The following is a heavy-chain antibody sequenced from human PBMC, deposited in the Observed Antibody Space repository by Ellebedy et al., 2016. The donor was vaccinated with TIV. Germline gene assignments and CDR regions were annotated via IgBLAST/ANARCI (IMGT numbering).Heavy chain of an antibody. V-gene: IGHV3-30*09. CDR2: ISFDGSNK. CDR3: ARCVVAHAAFDI. D-gene: IGHD2-15*01. Sequence: GESLKISCAASGFTFSAYAIHWVRQAPGKGLEWVAAISFDGSNKYYADSVKGRFAISRDNSKNTVFLQMNSLRAEDTAVYYCARCVVAHAAFDIWGQGTMVTVSS. CDR1: GFTFSAYA. J-gene: IGHJ3*02.